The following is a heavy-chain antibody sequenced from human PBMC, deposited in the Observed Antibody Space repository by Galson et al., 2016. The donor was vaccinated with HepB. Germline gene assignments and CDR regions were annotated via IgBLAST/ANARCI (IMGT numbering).Heavy chain of an antibody. V-gene: IGHV3-30-3*01. Sequence: SLRLSCAASGSPLSSDHIHWVRRGPGKGLEWVAGISSDGGSKYYAESVKGRFSISRDSSKDTVDLEMNSLRDEDTAVYYCAREGESSGYCGNFDIWGQGTMVTVSS. D-gene: IGHD3-22*01. CDR3: AREGESSGYCGNFDI. CDR1: GSPLSSDH. CDR2: ISSDGGSK. J-gene: IGHJ3*02.